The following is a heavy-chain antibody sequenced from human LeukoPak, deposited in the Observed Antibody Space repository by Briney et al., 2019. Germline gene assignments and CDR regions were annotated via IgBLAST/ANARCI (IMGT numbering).Heavy chain of an antibody. CDR1: GFTFSSYG. V-gene: IGHV3-30*18. Sequence: GGSLRLSCAASGFTFSSYGMHWVRQAPGKGLEWVAVISYDGSNKYYADSVKGRFTISRDNSKNTLYLQMNSPRAEDTAVYYCAKDSGYYHQYFDYWGQGTLVTVSS. J-gene: IGHJ4*02. D-gene: IGHD3-22*01. CDR2: ISYDGSNK. CDR3: AKDSGYYHQYFDY.